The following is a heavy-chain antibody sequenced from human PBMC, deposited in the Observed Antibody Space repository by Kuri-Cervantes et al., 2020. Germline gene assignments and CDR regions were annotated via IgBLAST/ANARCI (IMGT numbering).Heavy chain of an antibody. CDR2: IIPIFGTA. Sequence: SVKVSCKASGGTFSSYAISWVQQAPGQGLEWMGGIIPIFGTANYAQKFQGRVTITTDESTSAAYMELSSLRSEDTAVYYCARVANCGFGDGVDAFDIWGQGTMVTVSS. V-gene: IGHV1-69*05. J-gene: IGHJ3*02. CDR1: GGTFSSYA. CDR3: ARVANCGFGDGVDAFDI. D-gene: IGHD7-27*01.